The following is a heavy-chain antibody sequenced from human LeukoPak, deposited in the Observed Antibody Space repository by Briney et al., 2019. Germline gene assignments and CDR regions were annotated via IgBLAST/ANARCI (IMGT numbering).Heavy chain of an antibody. CDR1: GFTLSSYW. V-gene: IGHV3-74*01. CDR2: INGDGGTT. Sequence: GGSLRLSCPASGFTLSSYWMHWVRHGPGEGLVWLSRINGDGGTTSYVDSVKGRFTIFKDNSKNILYLQIKSLRADDTAVYFCARGSPRYWGQGTQVTVSS. J-gene: IGHJ4*02. CDR3: ARGSPRY.